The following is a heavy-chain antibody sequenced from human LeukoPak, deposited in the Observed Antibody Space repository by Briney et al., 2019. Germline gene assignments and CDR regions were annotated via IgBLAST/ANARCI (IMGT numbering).Heavy chain of an antibody. Sequence: GGSLRLSCAASGFTFSSYAMSWVRQAPGKGLEWVSAISGSGGSTHYADSVKGRFTISRDNSKNTLFLQMNSLRAEDTAIYYCAKTTMPDFDYWGQGTLVTVSS. J-gene: IGHJ4*02. CDR1: GFTFSSYA. CDR3: AKTTMPDFDY. D-gene: IGHD2-2*01. CDR2: ISGSGGST. V-gene: IGHV3-23*01.